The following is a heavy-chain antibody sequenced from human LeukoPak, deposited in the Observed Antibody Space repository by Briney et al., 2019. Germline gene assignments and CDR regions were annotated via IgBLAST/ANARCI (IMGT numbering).Heavy chain of an antibody. D-gene: IGHD2-8*01. CDR2: ISGSGDTT. CDR3: AKDFGDCSNGVCYGKPFDY. J-gene: IGHJ4*02. CDR1: GITVRRYA. Sequence: PGGSLRLSCAPSGITVRRYAMSWARQAPGKGPQSVSGISGSGDTTYYADPVKGRFTISRDNSKNTLYLQMNSLRAEDTAVYYCAKDFGDCSNGVCYGKPFDYWGQGTLVTASS. V-gene: IGHV3-23*01.